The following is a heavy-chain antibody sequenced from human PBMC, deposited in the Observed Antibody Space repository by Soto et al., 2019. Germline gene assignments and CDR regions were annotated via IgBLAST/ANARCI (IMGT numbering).Heavy chain of an antibody. V-gene: IGHV4-34*01. J-gene: IGHJ4*02. Sequence: PSETLSLTCAVYGGSFSGYYWSWIRQPPGKGLEWIGEINHSGSTNYNPSLKSRVTISVDTSKNQFSLKLSSVTAADTAVYYCARGPESSTGRVTSGTFDYWAREPWSPSPQ. CDR3: ARGPESSTGRVTSGTFDY. D-gene: IGHD3-10*01. CDR1: GGSFSGYY. CDR2: INHSGST.